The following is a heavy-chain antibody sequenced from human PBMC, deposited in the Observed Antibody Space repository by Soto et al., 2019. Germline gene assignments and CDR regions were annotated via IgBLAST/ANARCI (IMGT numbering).Heavy chain of an antibody. V-gene: IGHV1-69*13. Sequence: GASVKVSCKASGGTFSSYAISWVRQAPGQGLEWMGGIIPIFGTANYAQKFQGRVTITADESTSTAYMELSSLRSEDTAVYYCASRGYSYGSRANYYYYGMDVWGQGTTVTVSS. D-gene: IGHD5-18*01. CDR2: IIPIFGTA. CDR1: GGTFSSYA. CDR3: ASRGYSYGSRANYYYYGMDV. J-gene: IGHJ6*02.